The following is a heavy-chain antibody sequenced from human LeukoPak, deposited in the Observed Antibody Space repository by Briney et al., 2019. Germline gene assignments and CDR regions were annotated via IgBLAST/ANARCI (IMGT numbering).Heavy chain of an antibody. D-gene: IGHD4-17*01. CDR1: GGTFSSYA. CDR2: IIPIFGTA. Sequence: SVKVSCKASGGTFSSYAISWVRQAPGQGLEWMGGIIPIFGTANYAQKFQGRVTITADKSTSTAYMELSSLRSEDTAVYYCARFSTGDYKGSSYYYYMDVWGKGTTVTVSS. CDR3: ARFSTGDYKGSSYYYYMDV. J-gene: IGHJ6*03. V-gene: IGHV1-69*06.